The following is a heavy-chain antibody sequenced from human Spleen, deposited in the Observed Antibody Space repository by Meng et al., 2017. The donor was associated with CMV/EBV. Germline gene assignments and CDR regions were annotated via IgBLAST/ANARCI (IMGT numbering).Heavy chain of an antibody. CDR3: ARDPRELPDY. Sequence: ASVKVSCKASGYTFTTYDITWVRQAPGQGLEWMGWISAYNGNTNYAQKLQDRVTMTTDTSTSTAYMELRSLRSDDTAVYYCARDPRELPDYWGQGTLVTVSS. CDR2: ISAYNGNT. V-gene: IGHV1-18*01. D-gene: IGHD1-26*01. J-gene: IGHJ4*02. CDR1: GYTFTTYD.